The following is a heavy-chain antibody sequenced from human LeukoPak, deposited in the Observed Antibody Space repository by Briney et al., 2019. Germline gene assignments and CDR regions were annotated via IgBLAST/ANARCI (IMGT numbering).Heavy chain of an antibody. CDR1: GYTFTDYY. J-gene: IGHJ4*02. Sequence: ASVTVSCKSSGYTFTDYYLHWLRQAPAQGLAWMGWLNPNSGDTNHAQICQGRVNLTRDTSINTADMELSSLRSYDSGGYYCAGVYCSGDNCRQGCVYGGEGTRVTVPS. CDR2: LNPNSGDT. CDR3: AGVYCSGDNCRQGCVY. D-gene: IGHD2-15*01. V-gene: IGHV1-2*02.